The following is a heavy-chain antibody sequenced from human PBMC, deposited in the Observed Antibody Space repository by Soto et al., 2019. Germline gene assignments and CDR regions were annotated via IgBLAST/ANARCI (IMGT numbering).Heavy chain of an antibody. CDR1: GFSFSSSG. J-gene: IGHJ4*02. CDR3: TSGIVPISY. D-gene: IGHD2-21*01. Sequence: GSLRLSCAASGFSFSSSGMHWVRQAPGKGLEWVSVIYSGGSTYYADSVKGRFTISRDNSKNTVYLQMNSLRVGDTAVYYCTSGIVPISYWGQGTLVTVSS. V-gene: IGHV3-NL1*01. CDR2: IYSGGST.